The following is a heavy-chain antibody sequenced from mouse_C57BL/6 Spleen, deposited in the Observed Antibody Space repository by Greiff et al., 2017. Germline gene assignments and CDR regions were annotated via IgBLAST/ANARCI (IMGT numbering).Heavy chain of an antibody. CDR1: GFTFSDYG. CDR2: ISSGSSTI. V-gene: IGHV5-17*01. J-gene: IGHJ4*01. Sequence: EVKLMESGGGLVKPGGSLKLSCAASGFTFSDYGMHWVRQAPEKGLEWVAYISSGSSTIYYADTVKGRFTISRDNAKNTLFLQMTSLRSEETAMYYCARRGVDYDGAMDYWGQGTSVTVSS. D-gene: IGHD2-4*01. CDR3: ARRGVDYDGAMDY.